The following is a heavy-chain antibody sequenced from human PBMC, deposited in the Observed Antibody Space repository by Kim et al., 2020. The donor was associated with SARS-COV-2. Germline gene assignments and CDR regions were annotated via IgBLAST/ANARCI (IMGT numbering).Heavy chain of an antibody. CDR1: GFSFSDFA. V-gene: IGHV3-73*01. CDR2: IISKANSYAT. J-gene: IGHJ3*02. Sequence: GGSLRLSCAASGFSFSDFAMHWVRQASGKGLEWVGRIISKANSYATTYAASVKGRSTISRDDSKNAAYLQMNSLKTEDTAVYYCTRVAGTTLAFVDAYD. CDR3: TRVAGTTLAFVDAYD. D-gene: IGHD6-13*01.